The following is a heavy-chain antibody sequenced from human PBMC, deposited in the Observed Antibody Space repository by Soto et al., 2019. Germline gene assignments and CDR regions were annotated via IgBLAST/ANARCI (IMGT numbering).Heavy chain of an antibody. D-gene: IGHD5-12*01. CDR1: GGSISSGGYY. CDR2: IYYSGST. Sequence: SETLSLTCTVSGGSISSGGYYWSWIRQHPGKGLEWIGYIYYSGSTYYNPSLKSRVTISVDASKNQFSLKLSSVTAADTAVYYCARNQRRDGYNYFDYWGQGTLVTVSS. V-gene: IGHV4-31*03. J-gene: IGHJ4*02. CDR3: ARNQRRDGYNYFDY.